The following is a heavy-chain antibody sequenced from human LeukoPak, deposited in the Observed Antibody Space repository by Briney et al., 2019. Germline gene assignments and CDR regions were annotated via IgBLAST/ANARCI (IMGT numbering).Heavy chain of an antibody. V-gene: IGHV4-59*01. CDR3: ARGSSSWYIYYYYYMDV. CDR2: IYYSGST. Sequence: SETLSLTCTVSGGSISSYYWSWIRQPPGKGLEWNGYIYYSGSTNYNPSLKSRVTISVDTSKNQFSLKLSSVTAADTAVYYCARGSSSWYIYYYYYMDVWGKGTTVTISS. D-gene: IGHD6-13*01. CDR1: GGSISSYY. J-gene: IGHJ6*03.